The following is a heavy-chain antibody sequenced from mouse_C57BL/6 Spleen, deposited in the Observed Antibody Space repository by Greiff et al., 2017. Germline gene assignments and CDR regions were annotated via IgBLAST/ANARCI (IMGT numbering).Heavy chain of an antibody. CDR1: GYTFTSYW. D-gene: IGHD1-1*01. V-gene: IGHV1-52*01. J-gene: IGHJ4*01. Sequence: QVQLQQPGAELVRPGSSVKLSCKASGYTFTSYWMHWVKQRPIQGLEWIGNIDPSDSETHYNQKFKDKATLTVDKSASTAYMQLSSLTSEDSAGYYCARRATYYAMDYWGQGTSVTVSS. CDR2: IDPSDSET. CDR3: ARRATYYAMDY.